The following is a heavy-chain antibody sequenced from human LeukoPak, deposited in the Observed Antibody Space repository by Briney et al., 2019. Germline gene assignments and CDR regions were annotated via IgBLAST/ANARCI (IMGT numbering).Heavy chain of an antibody. CDR2: ISGSGGIT. J-gene: IGHJ4*02. Sequence: GGSLRLSCAASGFTFNSYAMSWVRQAAGKGLAWVSHISGSGGITYHADSVKGRFTISRDDSGNTLYLQMNSLRAEDTAIYYCAKAHVTTARFDYWGQGTLVTVSS. CDR1: GFTFNSYA. CDR3: AKAHVTTARFDY. D-gene: IGHD4-11*01. V-gene: IGHV3-23*01.